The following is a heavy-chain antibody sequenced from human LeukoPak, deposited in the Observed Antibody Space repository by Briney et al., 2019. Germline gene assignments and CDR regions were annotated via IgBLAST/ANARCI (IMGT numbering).Heavy chain of an antibody. J-gene: IGHJ4*02. D-gene: IGHD4-23*01. V-gene: IGHV4-30-2*01. CDR2: IYHSGST. CDR3: ARGSDYGGNFDY. CDR1: GGSISSSSYY. Sequence: SETLSLTCTVSGGSISSSSYYWGWIRQPPGKGLEWIGYIYHSGSTYYNPSLKSRVTISVDRSKNQFSLKLSSVTAADTAVYYCARGSDYGGNFDYWGQGTLVTVSS.